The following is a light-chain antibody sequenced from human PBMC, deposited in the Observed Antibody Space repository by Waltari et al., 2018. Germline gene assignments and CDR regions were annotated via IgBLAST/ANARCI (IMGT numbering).Light chain of an antibody. V-gene: IGLV3-21*02. J-gene: IGLJ3*02. CDR3: QVWDSSSDSWV. CDR2: DDD. CDR1: NIGSQS. Sequence: SYALTHPPSLSVAPGQTARITCDRLNIGSQSWHWYPQKGGHAPVLVVYDDDDGPSGIPDRVSGSNSENTATLTISRVEAGDEADYYCQVWDSSSDSWVFGGGTKLTVL.